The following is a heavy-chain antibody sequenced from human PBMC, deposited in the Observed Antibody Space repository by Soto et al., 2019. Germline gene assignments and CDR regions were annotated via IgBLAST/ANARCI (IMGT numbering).Heavy chain of an antibody. CDR3: VRDLIGHYDI. J-gene: IGHJ3*02. CDR1: GFDFGDYG. V-gene: IGHV3-20*04. CDR2: INWNGVST. Sequence: EVQLVESGGSLVRPGGSLRLSCATSGFDFGDYGMSWVRQAPGKGLEWVSGINWNGVSTGYADSMKGRFTISRDNAKHSLYLQMNSLRVEDTALYYCVRDLIGHYDIWGQGTMVTVSS.